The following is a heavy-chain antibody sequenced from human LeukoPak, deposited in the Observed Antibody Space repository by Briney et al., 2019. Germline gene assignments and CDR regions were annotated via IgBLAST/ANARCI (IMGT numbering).Heavy chain of an antibody. CDR1: GDSVSSNSAA. D-gene: IGHD6-19*01. CDR3: ARDPLGAAVAGKWFDP. J-gene: IGHJ5*02. Sequence: SQTLSLTCAISGDSVSSNSAAWTWIRQSPSRGLEWLGRTYYRSKWYNDYAVSVKSRITINPDTSKNQLSLQLNSVTPEDTAVYYCARDPLGAAVAGKWFDPWGQGTLVTVSS. V-gene: IGHV6-1*01. CDR2: TYYRSKWYN.